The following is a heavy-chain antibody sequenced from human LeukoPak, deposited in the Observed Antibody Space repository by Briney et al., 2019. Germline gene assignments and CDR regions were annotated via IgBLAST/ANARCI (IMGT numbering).Heavy chain of an antibody. Sequence: GGSLRVTCAASAFTFSSYAMSWVRQAPGKGLEWVSAISGTGGNTYYADSVKGRFTISRDNSKNTLYLQMNILRAEDTAVYYCVSHIGYDRDHWCQGTLGTVSS. CDR2: ISGTGGNT. D-gene: IGHD5-12*01. CDR1: AFTFSSYA. V-gene: IGHV3-23*01. CDR3: VSHIGYDRDH. J-gene: IGHJ4*02.